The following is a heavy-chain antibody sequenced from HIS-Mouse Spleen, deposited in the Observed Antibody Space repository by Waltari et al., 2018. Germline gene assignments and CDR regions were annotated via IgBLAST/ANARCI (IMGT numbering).Heavy chain of an antibody. CDR3: ARIGSHRRGYSYGYWFDP. J-gene: IGHJ5*02. Sequence: QVQLVQSGAEVKKPGASVKVSCKASGYTFTSYDIHWVRQATGHGLEWMGWMNPNSGNTGYAQKFQGRVTMTRNTSISTAYMELSSLRSEDTAVYYCARIGSHRRGYSYGYWFDPWGQGTLVTVSS. D-gene: IGHD5-18*01. CDR2: MNPNSGNT. V-gene: IGHV1-8*01. CDR1: GYTFTSYD.